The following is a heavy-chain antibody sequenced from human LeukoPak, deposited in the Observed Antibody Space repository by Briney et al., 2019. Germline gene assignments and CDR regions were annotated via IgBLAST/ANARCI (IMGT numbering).Heavy chain of an antibody. D-gene: IGHD3-10*01. V-gene: IGHV4-59*01. CDR3: ARVRGSTADY. Sequence: SETLSLTCTVSGGSISSYYWSWIRQPPGKGLEWIGYIYYSGSTNYNPSLKSRVTISVDTSKNQFPLKLSSVTAADTAVYYCARVRGSTADYWGQGTLVTVSS. CDR1: GGSISSYY. CDR2: IYYSGST. J-gene: IGHJ4*02.